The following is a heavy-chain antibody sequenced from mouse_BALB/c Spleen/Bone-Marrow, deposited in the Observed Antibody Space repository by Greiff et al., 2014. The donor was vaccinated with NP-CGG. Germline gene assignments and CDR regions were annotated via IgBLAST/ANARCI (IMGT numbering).Heavy chain of an antibody. Sequence: VHLVESGAELVKPGTSVKLSCNASGYTFTSYYIYWVKQRPGQGLKWIGEINPSNGGTNFNEKFKSKATLTVDKSSSTAYMQLSSLTSEDSAVYYCTRLSLLRGYFDYWGQGTTLTVSS. V-gene: IGHV1S81*02. J-gene: IGHJ2*01. CDR1: GYTFTSYY. D-gene: IGHD1-2*01. CDR2: INPSNGGT. CDR3: TRLSLLRGYFDY.